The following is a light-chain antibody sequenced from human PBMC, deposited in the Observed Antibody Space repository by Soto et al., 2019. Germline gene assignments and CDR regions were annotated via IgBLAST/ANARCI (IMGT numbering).Light chain of an antibody. Sequence: SALTQDPNTLAVSRGERESRSCMSSQSFSSSYLAWYQQKPGPAPRLLIYETSSRATVIPDGFSGIGSQSAFTVILRRLEPEDLAVYPCQQHGTSPTTFGQGTKVDIK. CDR2: ETS. J-gene: IGKJ1*01. CDR1: QSFSSSY. V-gene: IGKV3-20*01. CDR3: QQHGTSPTT.